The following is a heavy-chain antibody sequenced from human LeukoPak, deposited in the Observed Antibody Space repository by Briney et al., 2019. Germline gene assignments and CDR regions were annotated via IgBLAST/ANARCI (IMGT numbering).Heavy chain of an antibody. D-gene: IGHD3-22*01. CDR1: GFTFSIYT. V-gene: IGHV3-21*01. CDR2: ISSSSNYI. Sequence: PGGSLRLSCAASGFTFSIYTTNWVRQAPGKGLEWVSSISSSSNYIYYADSVKGRFTISRDNAKNSLYLQMNSLRAEDTAVYYCARDYDGSGYFGYWGQGTLVTVSS. J-gene: IGHJ4*02. CDR3: ARDYDGSGYFGY.